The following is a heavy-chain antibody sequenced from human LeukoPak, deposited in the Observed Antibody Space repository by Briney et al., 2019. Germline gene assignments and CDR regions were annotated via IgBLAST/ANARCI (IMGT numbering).Heavy chain of an antibody. CDR3: VALRYLDWLPNY. J-gene: IGHJ4*02. Sequence: SETLFLTCTVSGGSISSSSYYWGWIRQPPGKGLEWIGSIYYSGSTYYNPSLKSRVTISVDTSKNQFSLKLSSVTAADTAVYYCVALRYLDWLPNYWGQGTLVTVSS. V-gene: IGHV4-39*07. CDR2: IYYSGST. CDR1: GGSISSSSYY. D-gene: IGHD3-9*01.